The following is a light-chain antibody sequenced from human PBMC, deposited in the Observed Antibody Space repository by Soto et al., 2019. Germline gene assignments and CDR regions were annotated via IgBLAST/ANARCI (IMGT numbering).Light chain of an antibody. V-gene: IGKV3-20*01. Sequence: ENVLTQSPGTLSLSPGERATLSCRASQSVSTPYLAWYQQKPGQAPRLLIYSTSTRASGLPDRFSGSGSGTDFTLTISRLEPEDFAVYYCQQYGSSLWTFGQGTKVAIK. J-gene: IGKJ1*01. CDR3: QQYGSSLWT. CDR1: QSVSTPY. CDR2: STS.